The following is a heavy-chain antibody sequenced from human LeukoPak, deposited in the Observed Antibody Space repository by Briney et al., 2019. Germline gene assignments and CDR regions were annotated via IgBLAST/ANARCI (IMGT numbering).Heavy chain of an antibody. Sequence: ASVKVSFKASGNTFTAYYMHWVRQAPGQGLEWMGWINPHSGGTNYAQKFQGRATMTRDTSISTAYMQLTRLRPDDTAVYYCARDHIPGIAVAGTLDNWGQGTLVTVSS. CDR3: ARDHIPGIAVAGTLDN. CDR1: GNTFTAYY. J-gene: IGHJ4*02. CDR2: INPHSGGT. D-gene: IGHD6-19*01. V-gene: IGHV1-2*02.